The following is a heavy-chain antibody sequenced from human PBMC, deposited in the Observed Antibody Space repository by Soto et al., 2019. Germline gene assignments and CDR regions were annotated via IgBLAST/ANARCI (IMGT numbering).Heavy chain of an antibody. V-gene: IGHV4-59*01. D-gene: IGHD6-6*01. Sequence: SETLSLTCTVSGGSISGYFWSWIRQPPGKGLQWIGNIYNSGNTNYNPSLMSRVTISVDTPKNQVSLNLTSVTAADTAVYFCAAPPRYWGLGILVT. J-gene: IGHJ4*02. CDR1: GGSISGYF. CDR3: AAPPRY. CDR2: IYNSGNT.